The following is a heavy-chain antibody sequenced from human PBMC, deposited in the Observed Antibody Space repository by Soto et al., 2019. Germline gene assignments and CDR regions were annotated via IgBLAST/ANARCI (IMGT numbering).Heavy chain of an antibody. J-gene: IGHJ1*01. CDR3: ARDTSSTSLRAEYFQF. D-gene: IGHD6-13*01. V-gene: IGHV4-34*01. CDR2: INHSGST. Sequence: SETLSLTCAVYGGSFSGYYWSWIRQPPGKGLEWIGEINHSGSTNYNPSLKSRVTISVDTSKNQFSLRLTSVTAADTAVYYCARDTSSTSLRAEYFQFWGQGTQVTVSS. CDR1: GGSFSGYY.